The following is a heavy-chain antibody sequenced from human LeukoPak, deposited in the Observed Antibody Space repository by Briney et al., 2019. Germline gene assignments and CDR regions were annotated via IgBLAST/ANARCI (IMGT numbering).Heavy chain of an antibody. Sequence: SETLSLTCTVSGGSISSGYYWGWIRQPPGKGLEWIGSIYHSGSTYYNPSLKSRVTISVDTSKNQFSLKLSSVTAADTAVYYCARDGTVVTPEYFQHWGQGTLVTVSS. CDR2: IYHSGST. CDR1: GGSISSGYY. D-gene: IGHD4-23*01. CDR3: ARDGTVVTPEYFQH. J-gene: IGHJ1*01. V-gene: IGHV4-38-2*02.